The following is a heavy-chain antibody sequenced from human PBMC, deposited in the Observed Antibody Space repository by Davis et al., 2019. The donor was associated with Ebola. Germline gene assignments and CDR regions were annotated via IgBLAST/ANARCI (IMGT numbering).Heavy chain of an antibody. Sequence: GGSLRLSCAASGFTFSGSAMHWVRQASGKGLEWVGRIRSKANSYATAYAASVKGRFTISRDDSKNTAYLQMNSLKTEDTAVYYCTTFDCGGDCSHDYWGQGTLVTVSS. D-gene: IGHD2-21*01. CDR1: GFTFSGSA. CDR2: IRSKANSYAT. J-gene: IGHJ4*02. CDR3: TTFDCGGDCSHDY. V-gene: IGHV3-73*01.